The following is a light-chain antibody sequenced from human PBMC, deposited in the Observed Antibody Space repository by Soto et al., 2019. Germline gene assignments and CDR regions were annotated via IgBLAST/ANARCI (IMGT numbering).Light chain of an antibody. CDR1: SSDVATYNL. J-gene: IGLJ3*02. V-gene: IGLV2-23*02. CDR2: EVT. CDR3: CSRV. Sequence: QSALTQPASVSGSPGQSITISCTGTSSDVATYNLVSWYQQRPGKAPQLIIYEVTKRPSGVSTRFSGSQSGNTASLTISGLQADDEADYHCCSRVFGGGTKLTVL.